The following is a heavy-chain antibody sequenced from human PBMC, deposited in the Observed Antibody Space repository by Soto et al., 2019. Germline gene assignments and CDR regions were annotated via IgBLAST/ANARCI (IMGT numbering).Heavy chain of an antibody. CDR1: GGSISSGGYY. D-gene: IGHD6-13*01. Sequence: SETLSLTCTVSGGSISSGGYYWSWIRQHPGKGLEWIGYIYYSGSTYYNPSLKSRVTISVDTSKNQFSLKLSPVTAAETAVYYCAREWGRQQLVSRFYYWGQGTLVTVSS. J-gene: IGHJ4*02. CDR3: AREWGRQQLVSRFYY. V-gene: IGHV4-31*03. CDR2: IYYSGST.